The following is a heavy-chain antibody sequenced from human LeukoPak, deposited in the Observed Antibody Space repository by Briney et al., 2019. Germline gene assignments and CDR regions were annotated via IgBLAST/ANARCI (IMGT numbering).Heavy chain of an antibody. V-gene: IGHV4-34*01. Sequence: PSETLSLTCAVYGGSFSGYYWSWIRQPPGKGLEWIGEINHSGSTSYNPSLKSRVTISVDTSKNQFSLKLSSVTAADTAVYYCARLLVRGVTRYRYFDYWGQGTLVTVSS. CDR2: INHSGST. CDR1: GGSFSGYY. CDR3: ARLLVRGVTRYRYFDY. D-gene: IGHD3-10*01. J-gene: IGHJ4*02.